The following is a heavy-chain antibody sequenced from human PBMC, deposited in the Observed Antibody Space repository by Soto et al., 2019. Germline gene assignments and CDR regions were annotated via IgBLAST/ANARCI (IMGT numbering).Heavy chain of an antibody. D-gene: IGHD2-15*01. J-gene: IGHJ6*02. CDR3: ARKGWVVVAATPTHRYGMDV. Sequence: GGSLRLSCAASGFTFSSYSMNWVRQAPGKGLEWVSSISSSSSYIYYADSVKGRFTISRDNAKNSLYLQMNSLRAEDTAVYYCARKGWVVVAATPTHRYGMDVWGQGTTVTVSS. CDR1: GFTFSSYS. CDR2: ISSSSSYI. V-gene: IGHV3-21*01.